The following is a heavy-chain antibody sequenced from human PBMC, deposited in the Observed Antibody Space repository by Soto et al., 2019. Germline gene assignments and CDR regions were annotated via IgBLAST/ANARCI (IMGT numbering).Heavy chain of an antibody. CDR2: IKSKTDGGQK. D-gene: IGHD3-3*01. CDR3: TKDLKNTYDLNH. V-gene: IGHV3-15*01. CDR1: GFTFSNAS. J-gene: IGHJ4*01. Sequence: GGSLRLSCAASGFTFSNASMSWVRQAPGKGLEWVRRIKSKTDGGQKDYAANVKGRFNISRDDSKNTLYLKMNSLKTEDTAVYYCTKDLKNTYDLNHWGQGTLVTVSS.